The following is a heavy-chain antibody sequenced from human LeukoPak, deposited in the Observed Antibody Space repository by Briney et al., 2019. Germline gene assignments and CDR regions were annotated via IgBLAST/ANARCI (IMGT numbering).Heavy chain of an antibody. CDR2: INPNSGGT. Sequence: ASVKVSCTASGYTFTGYYMHWVRQAPGQGLEWMGWINPNSGGTNYAQKFQGRVTMTRDTSISTAYMELSRLGSDDTAVYYCARSDINSGSYPYYFDYWGQGTLVTVSS. V-gene: IGHV1-2*02. CDR1: GYTFTGYY. J-gene: IGHJ4*02. CDR3: ARSDINSGSYPYYFDY. D-gene: IGHD1-26*01.